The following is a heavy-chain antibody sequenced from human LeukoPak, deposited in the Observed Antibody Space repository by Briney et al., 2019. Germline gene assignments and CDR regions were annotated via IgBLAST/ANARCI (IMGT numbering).Heavy chain of an antibody. V-gene: IGHV4-38-2*02. CDR2: IYHSGST. CDR1: GYSISSGHY. J-gene: IGHJ4*02. CDR3: ARGGGVGSTSLDY. Sequence: SETLSLTCTVSGYSISSGHYWGWIRQPPGQGLEWIGSIYHSGSTYYNPSLKSRVTISADTSKNQFSLKVDALTAADTAIYYCARGGGVGSTSLDYWGQGILVTVSS. D-gene: IGHD3-16*01.